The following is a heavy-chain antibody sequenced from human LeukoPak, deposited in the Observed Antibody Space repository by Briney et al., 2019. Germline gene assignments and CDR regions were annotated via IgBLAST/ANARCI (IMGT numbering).Heavy chain of an antibody. CDR3: DRGFLMTTNWFDP. V-gene: IGHV4-59*11. J-gene: IGHJ5*02. D-gene: IGHD3-3*01. Sequence: SETLSLTCTVSGGSISSHYWSWIRQPPGKGLEWIGYIYYSGSTNYNPSLKSRVTISVDTSKNQFSLKLSSVTAADTAVYYCDRGFLMTTNWFDPWGQGTLVTVSS. CDR2: IYYSGST. CDR1: GGSISSHY.